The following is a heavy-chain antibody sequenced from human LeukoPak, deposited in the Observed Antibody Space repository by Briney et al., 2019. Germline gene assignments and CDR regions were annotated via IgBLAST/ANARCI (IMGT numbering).Heavy chain of an antibody. CDR2: IYYSGRN. V-gene: IGHV4-59*11. CDR1: GGSISSHY. Sequence: SETLSLTCTVSGGSISSHYWSWIREPPGKGLGWSWYIYYSGRNNYPPSLKSRVTISVASSKHQFSLMLSSVTAADTAVYYCAREGLFRSGYLYYYYYYMDVWGKGTTVTVSS. D-gene: IGHD3-3*01. CDR3: AREGLFRSGYLYYYYYYMDV. J-gene: IGHJ6*03.